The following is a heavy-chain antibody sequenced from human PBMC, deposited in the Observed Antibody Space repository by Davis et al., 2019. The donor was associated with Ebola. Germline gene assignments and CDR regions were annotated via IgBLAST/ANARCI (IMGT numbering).Heavy chain of an antibody. D-gene: IGHD1-26*01. CDR1: GYTFTSYY. V-gene: IGHV1-46*01. CDR2: INPSGGST. CDR3: ARESPIGSYYPDWYFDL. J-gene: IGHJ2*01. Sequence: ASVKVSCKASGYTFTSYYMHWVRQAPGQGLEWMGIINPSGGSTSYAQKFQGRVTITRDTSASTAYMELSSLRSEETAVYYCARESPIGSYYPDWYFDLWGRGTLVTVSS.